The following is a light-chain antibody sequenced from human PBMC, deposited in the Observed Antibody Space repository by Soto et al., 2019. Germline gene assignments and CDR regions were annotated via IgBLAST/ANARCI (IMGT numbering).Light chain of an antibody. CDR2: GAS. J-gene: IGKJ1*01. CDR3: QQYGSSSWT. Sequence: EIVFTQSRGTLSLSPGERATLSCRASQSVSSSYLAWYQQKPGQAPRLLIYGASSRATGIPDRFSGSGSGTDFTLTISRLEPEDFAVYYCQQYGSSSWTFGQGTKVDIK. CDR1: QSVSSSY. V-gene: IGKV3-20*01.